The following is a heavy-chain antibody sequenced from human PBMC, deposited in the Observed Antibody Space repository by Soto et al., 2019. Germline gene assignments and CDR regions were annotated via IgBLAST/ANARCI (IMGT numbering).Heavy chain of an antibody. Sequence: SETLSLTCAVSGGSINSNKWWSWVRQPPGKGLEWVGDIYHSGTTNYNPSLKSRFTISRDTSKNTLYLQMNSLSAEDTAVYYCAKGFGNYWAFDYWGQGTLVTVS. CDR1: GGSINSNKW. CDR2: IYHSGTT. CDR3: AKGFGNYWAFDY. D-gene: IGHD1-26*01. J-gene: IGHJ4*02. V-gene: IGHV4-4*02.